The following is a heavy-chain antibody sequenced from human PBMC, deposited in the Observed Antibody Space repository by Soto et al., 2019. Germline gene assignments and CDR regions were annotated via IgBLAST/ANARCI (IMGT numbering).Heavy chain of an antibody. CDR2: IIPIFGTA. CDR3: ARAYDFWSGYRTYYYGMDV. J-gene: IGHJ6*02. CDR1: GGTFSSYA. Sequence: SVKVSCKASGGTFSSYAINWVRQAPGQGLEWMGGIIPIFGTANYAQKFQGRVTITADESTSTAYMELSSLRSEDTAVYYCARAYDFWSGYRTYYYGMDVWGQGTTVTVSS. V-gene: IGHV1-69*13. D-gene: IGHD3-3*01.